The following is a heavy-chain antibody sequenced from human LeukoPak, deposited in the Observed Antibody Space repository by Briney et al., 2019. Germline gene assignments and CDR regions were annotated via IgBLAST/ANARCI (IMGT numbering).Heavy chain of an antibody. CDR3: ASLKGLFDYFDY. CDR2: LYNAGST. Sequence: GGSLRLSCEASGFIVSNNYMSLVRQAPGKGLEWVSVLYNAGSTYYADSVKGRFTISRDNSKNTLYLQMYSLRAEDTAVYYCASLKGLFDYFDYWGQGILVTVYS. CDR1: GFIVSNNY. D-gene: IGHD3-22*01. V-gene: IGHV3-53*01. J-gene: IGHJ4*02.